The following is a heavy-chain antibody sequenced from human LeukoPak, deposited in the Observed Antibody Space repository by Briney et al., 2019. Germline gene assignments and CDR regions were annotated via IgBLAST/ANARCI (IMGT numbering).Heavy chain of an antibody. J-gene: IGHJ3*02. CDR3: ARAPDYYDSSGYYYEGAFDI. CDR1: GYTFTSYD. Sequence: ASVKVSCKASGYTFTSYDIKWVRQATGQGLEWMGWMNPNSGNTGYAQKFQGRVTMTRNTSISTAYMELSSLRSEDTAVYYCARAPDYYDSSGYYYEGAFDIWGQGTMVTVSS. CDR2: MNPNSGNT. V-gene: IGHV1-8*01. D-gene: IGHD3-22*01.